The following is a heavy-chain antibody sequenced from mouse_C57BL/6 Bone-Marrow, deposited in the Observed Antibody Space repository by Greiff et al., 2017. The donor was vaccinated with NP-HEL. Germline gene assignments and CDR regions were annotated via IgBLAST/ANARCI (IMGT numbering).Heavy chain of an antibody. CDR1: GYTFTSYW. CDR3: ASLKVLHAMDY. V-gene: IGHV1-64*01. CDR2: IHPNSGST. J-gene: IGHJ4*01. D-gene: IGHD2-14*01. Sequence: QVQLQQPGAELVKPGASVKLSCKASGYTFTSYWMHWVKQRPGQGLEWIGLIHPNSGSTNYNEKFKSKATLTVDKSSSTAYMQLSSLTSEDSAVYYCASLKVLHAMDYWGQGTSVTVSS.